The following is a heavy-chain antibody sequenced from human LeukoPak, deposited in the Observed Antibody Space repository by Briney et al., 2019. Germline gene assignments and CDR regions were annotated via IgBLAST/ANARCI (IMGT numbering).Heavy chain of an antibody. CDR1: GGSFSGYY. CDR2: INHSGST. V-gene: IGHV4-34*01. Sequence: PSETLSLTCAVYGGSFSGYYWSWIRQPPGKGLEWIGEINHSGSTNYNPSLKSRVTISVDTSKNQFSLKLSSVTAADTAVYYCARGKTNSGGRFDYWGQGTLVTVSS. J-gene: IGHJ4*02. D-gene: IGHD6-19*01. CDR3: ARGKTNSGGRFDY.